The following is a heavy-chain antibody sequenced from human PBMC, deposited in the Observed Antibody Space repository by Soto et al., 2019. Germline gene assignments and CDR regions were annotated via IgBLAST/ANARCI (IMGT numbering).Heavy chain of an antibody. CDR1: GFSFSSYV. V-gene: IGHV3-23*01. CDR3: AKCRVPYYYDSSGYDY. Sequence: EVQLLESGGGLVQPGGSLRLSCAASGFSFSSYVMTWVRQAPGKGLEWVSDISGSGDDTNYADSVKGRFTIARDNSKNTLYLQMKSLRAEDAALYYCAKCRVPYYYDSSGYDYWGQGTLVTVSS. D-gene: IGHD3-22*01. J-gene: IGHJ4*02. CDR2: ISGSGDDT.